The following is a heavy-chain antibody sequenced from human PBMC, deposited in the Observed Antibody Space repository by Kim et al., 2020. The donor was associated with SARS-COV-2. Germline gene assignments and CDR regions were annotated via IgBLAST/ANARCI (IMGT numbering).Heavy chain of an antibody. Sequence: SYADSVTDGHTISRENAKNTLYLQIYSVRAEETAVYYCARASGGVILDYWGQGTLVAVSS. CDR3: ARASGGVILDY. J-gene: IGHJ4*02. D-gene: IGHD3-3*01. V-gene: IGHV3-74*01.